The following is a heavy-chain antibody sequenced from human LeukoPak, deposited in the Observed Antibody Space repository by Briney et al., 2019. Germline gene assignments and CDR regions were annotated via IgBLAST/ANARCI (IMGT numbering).Heavy chain of an antibody. CDR2: ISSSGGAI. D-gene: IGHD3-16*01. Sequence: GGSLRLSCAASGFTFSDYYMSWIRQAPGKGLEWVSYISSSGGAIYYADSVKGRFTISRDNVKNSLYLQMNSLRAEDTAVYYCARDRGGDAFDIWGQGTMVTVSS. CDR1: GFTFSDYY. V-gene: IGHV3-11*01. J-gene: IGHJ3*02. CDR3: ARDRGGDAFDI.